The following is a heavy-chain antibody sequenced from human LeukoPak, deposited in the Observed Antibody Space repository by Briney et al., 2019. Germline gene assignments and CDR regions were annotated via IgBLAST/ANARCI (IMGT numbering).Heavy chain of an antibody. J-gene: IGHJ4*02. V-gene: IGHV3-48*02. CDR3: ARARYSSGWYIDY. D-gene: IGHD6-19*01. CDR2: ITISSSNI. CDR1: GFTLSSYS. Sequence: PGGSLRLSCAASGFTLSSYSMNWVRQAPGKGLEWVSYITISSSNIYYADSVKGRFTISRDNAKNSLYLQMNSLRDEDTAVYYCARARYSSGWYIDYWGQGTLVTVSS.